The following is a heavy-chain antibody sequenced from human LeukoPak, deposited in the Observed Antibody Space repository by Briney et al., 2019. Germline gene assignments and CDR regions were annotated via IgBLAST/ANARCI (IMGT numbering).Heavy chain of an antibody. D-gene: IGHD3-22*01. CDR2: IYHDGNT. CDR3: ARANYYDNSGYSRGAFDI. J-gene: IGHJ3*02. Sequence: SETLSLTCSVSGYSISSGYYWGWIWQPPGKGLEWIGNIYHDGNTYYNPSLKSRVTISVDTSKNQFSLRLSSVTAADTAVYYCARANYYDNSGYSRGAFDIWGQGTMVTVSS. CDR1: GYSISSGYY. V-gene: IGHV4-38-2*02.